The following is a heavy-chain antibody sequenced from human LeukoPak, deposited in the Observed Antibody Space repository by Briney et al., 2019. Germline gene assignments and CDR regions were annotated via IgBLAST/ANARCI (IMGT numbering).Heavy chain of an antibody. V-gene: IGHV4-59*01. CDR2: IYYSGST. J-gene: IGHJ4*02. D-gene: IGHD2-15*01. Sequence: SETLSLTCTVSGGSISSYYWSGIRQPPGKGLEWIGYIYYSGSTNYNPSLKSRVTISVDTSKNQFSLKLSSVTAADTAVYYCARVGCSGGSCYADYWGQGTLVTVSS. CDR3: ARVGCSGGSCYADY. CDR1: GGSISSYY.